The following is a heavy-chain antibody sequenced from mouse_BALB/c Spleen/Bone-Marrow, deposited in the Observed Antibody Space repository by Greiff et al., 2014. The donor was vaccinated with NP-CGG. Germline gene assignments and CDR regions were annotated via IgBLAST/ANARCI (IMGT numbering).Heavy chain of an antibody. J-gene: IGHJ3*01. CDR1: GYIFTDYT. D-gene: IGHD1-1*01. Sequence: VQLQQSGPELVKSGASVKISCTASGYIFTDYTMPWVQQSHGKSLEWIAYIYTYNGGTGYTHKFKGKFTLTIDNAYSTVYMELSSLRSEDTAVYYCARPTIDYWGQGTLVTVSA. V-gene: IGHV1S29*02. CDR3: ARPTIDY. CDR2: IYTYNGGT.